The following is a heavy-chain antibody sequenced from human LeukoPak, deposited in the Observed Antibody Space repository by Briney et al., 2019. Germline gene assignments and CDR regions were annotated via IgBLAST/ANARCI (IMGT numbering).Heavy chain of an antibody. J-gene: IGHJ4*02. Sequence: GRSLRLSCAASGFTFSSYAMHWVRQAPGKGLEWVAVISYDGSNKYYADSVKGRFTISRDNSKNTLYLQMNSLRAEDTAVYYCASSKGGGYFDWLLYYWGQGTLVTVSS. CDR1: GFTFSSYA. CDR2: ISYDGSNK. CDR3: ASSKGGGYFDWLLYY. D-gene: IGHD3-9*01. V-gene: IGHV3-30*04.